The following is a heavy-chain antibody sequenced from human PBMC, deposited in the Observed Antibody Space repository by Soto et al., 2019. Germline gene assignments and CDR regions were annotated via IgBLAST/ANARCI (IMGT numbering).Heavy chain of an antibody. CDR2: IYYSGST. CDR1: GGSISSSSYY. CDR3: GGIVVVPAASIKTLNWFDP. D-gene: IGHD2-2*01. V-gene: IGHV4-39*01. Sequence: QLQLQESGPGLVKPSETLSLTCTVSGGSISSSSYYWGWIRQPPGQGLEWIGSIYYSGSTYYNPSLKSRRTISADTSKNQSSLKLSSVTAADTAVYYCGGIVVVPAASIKTLNWFDPWGQGTLVTVSS. J-gene: IGHJ5*02.